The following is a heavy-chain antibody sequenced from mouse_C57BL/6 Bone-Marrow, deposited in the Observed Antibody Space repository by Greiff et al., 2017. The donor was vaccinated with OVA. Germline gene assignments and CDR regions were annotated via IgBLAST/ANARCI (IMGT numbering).Heavy chain of an antibody. Sequence: QVQLKQSGAELVRPGTSVKVSCKASGYAFTNYLIEWVKQRPGQGLEWIGVINPGSGGTNYNEKFKGKATLTADKSSSTAYMQLSSLTSEDSAVYFCARERIYRYYAMDGWGKGTSVTVAS. D-gene: IGHD1-3*01. CDR2: INPGSGGT. CDR1: GYAFTNYL. J-gene: IGHJ4*01. CDR3: ARERIYRYYAMDG. V-gene: IGHV1-54*01.